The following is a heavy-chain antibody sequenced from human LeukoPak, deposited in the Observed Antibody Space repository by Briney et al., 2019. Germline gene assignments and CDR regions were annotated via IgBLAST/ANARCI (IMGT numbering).Heavy chain of an antibody. CDR1: GGSISSYY. CDR2: IYTSGST. Sequence: PSETLSRTCTVSGGSISSYYWSWIRQPAGKGLEWIGRIYTSGSTNYNPSLKSRVTMSVDTSKNQFSLELSSVTAADTAVYYCARVLYDSSGYDYLDYWGQGTLVTVSS. J-gene: IGHJ4*02. D-gene: IGHD3-22*01. V-gene: IGHV4-4*07. CDR3: ARVLYDSSGYDYLDY.